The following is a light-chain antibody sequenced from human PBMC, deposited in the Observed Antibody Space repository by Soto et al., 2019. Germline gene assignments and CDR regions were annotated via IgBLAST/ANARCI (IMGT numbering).Light chain of an antibody. CDR3: LQSDSTPIT. CDR2: GAS. CDR1: QSITSY. Sequence: DILMTQSPPSLSASAGDRATITCRAGQSITSYLNWHQQKPGQAPKLQTYGASTLPSGVPSRFSGSGSGTDFTLTISSLQPEDLGAYYCLQSDSTPITFGQGTRLVI. V-gene: IGKV1-39*01. J-gene: IGKJ5*01.